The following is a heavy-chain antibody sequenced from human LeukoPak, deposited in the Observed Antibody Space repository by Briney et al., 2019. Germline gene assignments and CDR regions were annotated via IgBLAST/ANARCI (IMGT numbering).Heavy chain of an antibody. CDR3: ARDSLLWFGEFRF. V-gene: IGHV3-21*01. Sequence: GGSLRLSCAASGFIFSSYSMNWVRQAPGKGLEWVSSISSSSSYIYYADSVKGRFTISRDNAKNSLYLQMNSLRAEDTAVYYCARDSLLWFGEFRFWGQGTLVTVSS. CDR1: GFIFSSYS. D-gene: IGHD3-10*01. CDR2: ISSSSSYI. J-gene: IGHJ4*02.